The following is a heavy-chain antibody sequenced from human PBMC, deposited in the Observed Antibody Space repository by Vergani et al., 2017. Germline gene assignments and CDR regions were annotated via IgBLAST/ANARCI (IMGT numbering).Heavy chain of an antibody. CDR3: ARDIAVAGTGY. D-gene: IGHD6-19*01. Sequence: EVQLVESGGGLVQPGRSLRLSCAASGFTFDDYAMHWVRQAPGKGLEWVSGISWNSGSIGYADSVKGRFTISRDNAKNSLYLQMNSLRAEDTALYHCARDIAVAGTGYWGQGTLVTVSS. CDR1: GFTFDDYA. J-gene: IGHJ4*02. V-gene: IGHV3-9*01. CDR2: ISWNSGSI.